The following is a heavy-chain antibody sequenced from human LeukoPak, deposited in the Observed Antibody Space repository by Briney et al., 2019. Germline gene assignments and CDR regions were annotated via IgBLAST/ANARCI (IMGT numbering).Heavy chain of an antibody. D-gene: IGHD3-10*01. CDR2: VSPSSGST. CDR3: AKDPRGTTLNWFGP. J-gene: IGHJ5*02. V-gene: IGHV3-23*01. CDR1: GFTFTSYA. Sequence: PVGSVRLSCAASGFTFTSYAMSWVRQAPGKGLEWVSGVSPSSGSTYYADSVKGRFTISRDNSKNTLYLQMNTLRAEDTAVYYCAKDPRGTTLNWFGPWGQGIPVSFSS.